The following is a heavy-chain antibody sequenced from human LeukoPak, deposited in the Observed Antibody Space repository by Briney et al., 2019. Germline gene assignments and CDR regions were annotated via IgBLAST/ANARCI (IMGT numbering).Heavy chain of an antibody. CDR1: GFNFSSYA. CDR3: ARDWAGGPHDY. D-gene: IGHD3-10*01. V-gene: IGHV3-23*01. Sequence: GSLRLSCAASGFNFSSYAMSWVRQAPGKGLECVSGISESGDKTDYAGSVKGRFTVSRDNAKNSLYLQMNSLRAEDTAVYYCARDWAGGPHDYWGQGTLVTVSS. J-gene: IGHJ4*02. CDR2: ISESGDKT.